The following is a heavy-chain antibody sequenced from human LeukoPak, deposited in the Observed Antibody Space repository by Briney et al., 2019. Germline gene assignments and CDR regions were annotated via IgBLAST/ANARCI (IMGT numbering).Heavy chain of an antibody. CDR3: ARLKTPPYGYFDY. Sequence: GASVKVSCKASGYTFTSYGISWVRQAPGQGLEWMGWISAYNGNTNYAQKLQGRVTMTTDTSTSTACMELRSLRSDDTAVYYCARLKTPPYGYFDYWGQGTLVTVSS. V-gene: IGHV1-18*01. J-gene: IGHJ4*02. CDR1: GYTFTSYG. D-gene: IGHD2-8*01. CDR2: ISAYNGNT.